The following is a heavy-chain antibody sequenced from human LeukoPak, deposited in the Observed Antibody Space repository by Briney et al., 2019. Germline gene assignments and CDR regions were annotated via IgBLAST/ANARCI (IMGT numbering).Heavy chain of an antibody. CDR3: AREIGLVAADF. V-gene: IGHV3-21*01. J-gene: IGHJ4*02. CDR1: GFTFSSYS. D-gene: IGHD5-12*01. Sequence: GGSLRLSCAASGFTFSSYSMNWVRQAPGKGLEWVSSISSSGSYIYYADSLKGRFTISRDNAKNSLYLQMNSLRAEDTAVYYCAREIGLVAADFWGQGTLVTVSS. CDR2: ISSSGSYI.